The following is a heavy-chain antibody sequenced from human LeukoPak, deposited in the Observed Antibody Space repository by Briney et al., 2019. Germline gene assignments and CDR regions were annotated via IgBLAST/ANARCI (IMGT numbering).Heavy chain of an antibody. Sequence: GGSLRLSCAASGFTFSDYNMRWIRQAPGKGLEWVSYISSSSSTIYYTDSVKGRFTISRDNAKNSLYLQMNSLRAEDTAVYYCARDPYYYDSGSFAAFDIWGQGTMVTVSS. V-gene: IGHV3-11*04. CDR1: GFTFSDYN. J-gene: IGHJ3*02. D-gene: IGHD3-10*01. CDR2: ISSSSSTI. CDR3: ARDPYYYDSGSFAAFDI.